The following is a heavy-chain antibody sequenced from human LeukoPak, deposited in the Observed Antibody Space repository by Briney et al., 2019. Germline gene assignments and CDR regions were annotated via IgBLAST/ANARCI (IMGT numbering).Heavy chain of an antibody. CDR1: GGSFSSYY. CDR3: ARGPDLRESMTHGAFDI. J-gene: IGHJ3*02. Sequence: SETLSLTRAVYGGSFSSYYWSWIRQPAGKGLEWIGRIYTSGSTNYNPSLKSRVTMSVDTSKNQFSLKLSSVTAADTAVYYCARGPDLRESMTHGAFDIWGQGTMVTVSS. CDR2: IYTSGST. V-gene: IGHV4-59*10. D-gene: IGHD2/OR15-2a*01.